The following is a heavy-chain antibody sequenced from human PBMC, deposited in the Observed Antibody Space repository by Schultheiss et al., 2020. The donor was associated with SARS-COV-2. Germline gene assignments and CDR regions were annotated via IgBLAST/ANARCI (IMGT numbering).Heavy chain of an antibody. J-gene: IGHJ5*02. CDR3: ARNVYSYGPLNWFDP. CDR2: IYYSGST. Sequence: SETLSLTCAVSGYSISSGYYWGWIRQPPGKGLEWIGYIYYSGSTYYNPSLKSRVTISVDTSKNQFSLKLSSVTAADTAVYYCARNVYSYGPLNWFDPWGQGTLVTVSS. D-gene: IGHD5-18*01. CDR1: GYSISSGYY. V-gene: IGHV4-38-2*01.